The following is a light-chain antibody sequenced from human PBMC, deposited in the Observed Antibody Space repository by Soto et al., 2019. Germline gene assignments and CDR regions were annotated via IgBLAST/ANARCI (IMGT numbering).Light chain of an antibody. CDR2: GAS. V-gene: IGKV3-20*01. J-gene: IGKJ1*01. Sequence: EIVLTQSPGTLSLSPGERAALSCRASQSVSTSYLAWYQQKPGQAPRLLIFGASSRATGIPDRFSGSGSGTDFTLTVSRLEPEDFAVNYCQQYDTSPWTFGQGTKVDIK. CDR1: QSVSTSY. CDR3: QQYDTSPWT.